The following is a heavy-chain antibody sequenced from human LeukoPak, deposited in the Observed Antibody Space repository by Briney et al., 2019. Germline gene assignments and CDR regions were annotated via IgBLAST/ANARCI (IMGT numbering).Heavy chain of an antibody. CDR3: ATRDTSLNYCCY. CDR1: GDFINTHY. V-gene: IGHV4-59*08. Sequence: SETLSLTRTISGDFINTHYWSPVRQPPGKRLEWIGDIHYKGSTNYNLSLKSRVTISVDKSKNHLSLNLMCLLTADTAIYDCATRDTSLNYCCYWGQGILVTVSS. D-gene: IGHD1-26*01. CDR2: IHYKGST. J-gene: IGHJ4*02.